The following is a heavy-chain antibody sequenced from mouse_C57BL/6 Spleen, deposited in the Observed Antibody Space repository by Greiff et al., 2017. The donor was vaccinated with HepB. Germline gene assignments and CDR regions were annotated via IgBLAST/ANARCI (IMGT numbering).Heavy chain of an antibody. V-gene: IGHV1-63*01. CDR1: GYTFTNYW. CDR3: ARLLLGVMDD. Sequence: QVQLQQSGAELVRPGTSVKMSCKASGYTFTNYWIGWAKQRPGHGLEWIGDIYPGGGYTNYNEKFKGKATLTADKSSSTAYMQFSSLTSEDAAIYYCARLLLGVMDDWGQGTSVTVSS. D-gene: IGHD4-1*01. J-gene: IGHJ4*01. CDR2: IYPGGGYT.